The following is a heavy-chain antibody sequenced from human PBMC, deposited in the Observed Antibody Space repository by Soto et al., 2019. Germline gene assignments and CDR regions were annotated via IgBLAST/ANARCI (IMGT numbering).Heavy chain of an antibody. CDR1: GFTFSSYE. J-gene: IGHJ4*02. CDR3: ARDGDTYYDYVWGSYRYIELDY. V-gene: IGHV3-48*03. D-gene: IGHD3-16*02. CDR2: ISSSGSTI. Sequence: EVQLVESGGGLVQPGGSLRLSCAASGFTFSSYEMNWVRQAPGKGLEWVSYISSSGSTIYYADSVTGRFTISRDNAKNSLYLQMNSLRAEDTAVYYCARDGDTYYDYVWGSYRYIELDYWGQGTLVTVSS.